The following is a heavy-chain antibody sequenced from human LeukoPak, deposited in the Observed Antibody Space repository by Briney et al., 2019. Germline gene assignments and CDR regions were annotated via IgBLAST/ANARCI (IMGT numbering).Heavy chain of an antibody. D-gene: IGHD3-22*01. CDR1: GGSISSGGYY. Sequence: NPSETLSLTCTVSGGSISSGGYYWSWIRQHPGKGLEWIGCIYYSGSTYYNPSLKSRVTISVDTSKNQFSLKLSSVTAAGTAVYYCTAHSDYYDSPDYNWFDPWGQGTLVTVSS. CDR3: TAHSDYYDSPDYNWFDP. CDR2: IYYSGST. J-gene: IGHJ5*02. V-gene: IGHV4-31*03.